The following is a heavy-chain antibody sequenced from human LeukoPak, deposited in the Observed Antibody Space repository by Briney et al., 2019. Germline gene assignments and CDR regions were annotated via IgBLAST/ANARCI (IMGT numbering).Heavy chain of an antibody. J-gene: IGHJ4*02. V-gene: IGHV3-48*03. CDR1: GFTFSSYE. D-gene: IGHD5-18*01. CDR2: ISSSGSTI. Sequence: QTGGSLRLSCAASGFTFSSYEMNWVRQAPGKGLEWVSYISSSGSTIYYADSVKDRFTISRDNAKNSLYLQMNSLRAEDTAVYYCAGVVDTAMVDGELEGCWGQGTLVTVSS. CDR3: AGVVDTAMVDGELEGC.